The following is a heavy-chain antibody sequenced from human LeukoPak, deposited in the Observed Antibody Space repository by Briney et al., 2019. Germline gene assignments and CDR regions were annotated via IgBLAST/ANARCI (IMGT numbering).Heavy chain of an antibody. CDR1: GDSFSSYY. CDR2: IYYSGSA. CDR3: ARDSAPRGEYYFDY. V-gene: IGHV4-59*01. Sequence: SETLSLTCTVSGDSFSSYYWSWIRQPPGQGLEWIGYIYYSGSARYNPSLKSRVTMSVDTSKNQFSLKLTSVTAADTAVYFCARDSAPRGEYYFDYWGQGTLVTVSS. J-gene: IGHJ4*02. D-gene: IGHD3-10*01.